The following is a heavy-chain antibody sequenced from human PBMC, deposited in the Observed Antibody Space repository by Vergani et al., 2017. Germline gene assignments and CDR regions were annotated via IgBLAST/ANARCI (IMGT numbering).Heavy chain of an antibody. CDR3: ARDLGNSGSSNIPGGGY. CDR1: GGTFSSYA. Sequence: QVQLVQSGAEVKKPGSSVKVSCKASGGTFSSYAISWVRQAPGQGLEWMGGIIPIFGIANYAQKFQGRVTITADKSTSTAYMELSSLRSEDTAVYYCARDLGNSGSSNIPGGGYRGQGTLVTVSS. CDR2: IIPIFGIA. J-gene: IGHJ4*02. V-gene: IGHV1-69*17. D-gene: IGHD1-26*01.